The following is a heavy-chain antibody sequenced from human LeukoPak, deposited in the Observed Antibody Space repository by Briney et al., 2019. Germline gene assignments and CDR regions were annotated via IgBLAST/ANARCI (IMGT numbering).Heavy chain of an antibody. J-gene: IGHJ4*02. V-gene: IGHV4-39*01. Sequence: PSETLSLTCTVSGESISRPEYSWAWLRQPPGKGLEWIGTIYYSGSTSYSPSLRSRVTISKDTSKNQLSLELSSVTAADTALYFCARPGSVSGWFYYDSWGQGTRVTVSS. CDR3: ARPGSVSGWFYYDS. CDR1: GESISRPEYS. D-gene: IGHD6-19*01. CDR2: IYYSGST.